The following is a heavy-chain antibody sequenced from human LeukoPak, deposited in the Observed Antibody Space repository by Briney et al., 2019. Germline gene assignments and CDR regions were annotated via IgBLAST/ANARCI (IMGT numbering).Heavy chain of an antibody. D-gene: IGHD1-14*01. CDR2: IYYSGST. Sequence: PSETLSLTCTVSGGSISSYYWSWIRQPPGKGLEWIGYIYYSGSTNYNPSLKSRVIISVDTSKNQFSLNLSSVTAADTAVYYCGRPKPAGGGGFAPWGRGTLVTFSS. V-gene: IGHV4-59*01. CDR3: GRPKPAGGGGFAP. J-gene: IGHJ5*02. CDR1: GGSISSYY.